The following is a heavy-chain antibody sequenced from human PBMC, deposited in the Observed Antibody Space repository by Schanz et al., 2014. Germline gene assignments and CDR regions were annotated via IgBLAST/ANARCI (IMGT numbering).Heavy chain of an antibody. D-gene: IGHD2-2*02. CDR1: GGTFSSYS. CDR2: IIPILGIA. CDR3: AGTYCSSTSCYTGYYYMDV. J-gene: IGHJ6*03. V-gene: IGHV1-69*02. Sequence: QVQLVQSGAEVKKPGSSVKVSCKASGGTFSSYSISWVRQAPGQGLEWMGRIIPILGIANYAQKFQGRVTNTADKSTSTAYMDLSSLRSEDTAVYYCAGTYCSSTSCYTGYYYMDVGGKGTTVTVSS.